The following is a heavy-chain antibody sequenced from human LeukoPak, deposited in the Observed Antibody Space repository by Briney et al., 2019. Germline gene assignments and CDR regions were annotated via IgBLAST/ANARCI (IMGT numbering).Heavy chain of an antibody. CDR3: AKSPDSGSYDYYYYMDV. Sequence: GGSLRLSCAASGFTFSSYGMHWVRQAPGKGLEWVAVIWYGGSNKYYADSVKGRFTISRDNSKNTLYLQMNSLRAEDTAVYYCAKSPDSGSYDYYYYMDVWGKGTTVTVSS. J-gene: IGHJ6*03. CDR1: GFTFSSYG. V-gene: IGHV3-30*02. CDR2: IWYGGSNK. D-gene: IGHD1-26*01.